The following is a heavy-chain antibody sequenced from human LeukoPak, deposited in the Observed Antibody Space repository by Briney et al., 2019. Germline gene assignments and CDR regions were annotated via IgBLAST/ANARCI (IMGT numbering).Heavy chain of an antibody. V-gene: IGHV5-51*01. J-gene: IGHJ4*02. D-gene: IGHD3-10*01. CDR2: IYPGDSDT. CDR1: GYTFTSYW. Sequence: GESLKISCKGSGYTFTSYWIDWVRQMSGKGLEWMGIIYPGDSDTRYSPSFQGQVTISADKSISTAYLQWSSLKASDTAMYYCVIDTNNFYGSGSFDYWGQGTPVTVSS. CDR3: VIDTNNFYGSGSFDY.